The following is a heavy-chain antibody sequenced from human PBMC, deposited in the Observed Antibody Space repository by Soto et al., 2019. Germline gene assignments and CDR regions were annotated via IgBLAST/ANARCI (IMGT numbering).Heavy chain of an antibody. V-gene: IGHV3-23*01. J-gene: IGHJ6*02. Sequence: EVQLLESGGGLVQPGGSLRLSCAASGFTFSSYAMSWVRQAPGKGLEWVSAISGSGGSTYYADSVKGRFTISRDNSKNTLYLQMNSLRAEDTAVYYCARGNYYDSSGYPYYYYYGMDVWGQGTTVTVSS. D-gene: IGHD3-22*01. CDR1: GFTFSSYA. CDR3: ARGNYYDSSGYPYYYYYGMDV. CDR2: ISGSGGST.